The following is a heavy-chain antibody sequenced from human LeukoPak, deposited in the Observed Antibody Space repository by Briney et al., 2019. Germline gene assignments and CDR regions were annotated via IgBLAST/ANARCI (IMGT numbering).Heavy chain of an antibody. J-gene: IGHJ4*02. D-gene: IGHD6-13*01. CDR1: GFTFSTYA. Sequence: GGSLRLSCAASGFTFSTYAMHWVRQAPGKGLQYVSGITSNGGSTYYANSVKGRFTISRDNSKNTLYLQMGSLRAEDMAVYYCARQAAGVVYRGQGTLVTVSS. V-gene: IGHV3-64*01. CDR3: ARQAAGVVY. CDR2: ITSNGGST.